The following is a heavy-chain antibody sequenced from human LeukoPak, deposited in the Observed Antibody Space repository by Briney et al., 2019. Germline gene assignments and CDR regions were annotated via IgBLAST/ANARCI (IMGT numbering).Heavy chain of an antibody. CDR2: ISGSGGST. CDR1: GFTFSSYG. V-gene: IGHV3-23*01. CDR3: AKEVHYYDSSGYYLYYFDY. Sequence: PGGSLRLSCAASGFTFSSYGMSWVRQAPGKWLEWVSAISGSGGSTYYADSVKGRFTISRDNSKNTLYLQMNSLRAEDTAVYYCAKEVHYYDSSGYYLYYFDYWGQGTLVTVSS. D-gene: IGHD3-22*01. J-gene: IGHJ4*02.